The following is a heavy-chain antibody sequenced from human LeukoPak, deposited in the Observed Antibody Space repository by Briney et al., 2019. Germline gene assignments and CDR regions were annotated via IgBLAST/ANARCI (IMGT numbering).Heavy chain of an antibody. CDR2: ISGSGGSI. CDR3: AELGITMIGGV. V-gene: IGHV3-23*01. Sequence: GGSLRLSCAASGFTYSSYAMSWVRQAPGKGLEWVSAISGSGGSIYYADSVKGGFTISRDNSKNTLYLQMNSLRAEDTAVYYCAELGITMIGGVWGKGTTVTISS. CDR1: GFTYSSYA. D-gene: IGHD3-10*02. J-gene: IGHJ6*04.